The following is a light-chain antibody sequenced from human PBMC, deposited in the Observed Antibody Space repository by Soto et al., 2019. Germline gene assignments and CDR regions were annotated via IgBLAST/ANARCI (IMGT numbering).Light chain of an antibody. CDR2: EVR. V-gene: IGLV2-8*01. J-gene: IGLJ2*01. CDR3: SSYAGSNNLGL. Sequence: QSALTQPPSASGSPGQSVTISRTGTSSDIGAYDYVSWYQQYPGKAPRLIIYEVRHRPSGVPDRFSGSKSGNTASLTVSGLQAEDEADYYCSSYAGSNNLGLFGGGTKLTVL. CDR1: SSDIGAYDY.